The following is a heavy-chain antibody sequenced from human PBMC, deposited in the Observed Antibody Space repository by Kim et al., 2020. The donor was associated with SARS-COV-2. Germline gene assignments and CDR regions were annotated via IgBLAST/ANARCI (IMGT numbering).Heavy chain of an antibody. Sequence: SETLSLTCAIYGGSFSGYYWSWIRQPPGKGLEWIGEINHSGSTNYNPSLKSRVTISVDTSKNQFSLKLSSVTAADTAVYYCARISPGYCTNGVCYTELRVDYWGQGTLVTVSS. J-gene: IGHJ4*02. CDR3: ARISPGYCTNGVCYTELRVDY. CDR2: INHSGST. D-gene: IGHD2-8*01. CDR1: GGSFSGYY. V-gene: IGHV4-34*01.